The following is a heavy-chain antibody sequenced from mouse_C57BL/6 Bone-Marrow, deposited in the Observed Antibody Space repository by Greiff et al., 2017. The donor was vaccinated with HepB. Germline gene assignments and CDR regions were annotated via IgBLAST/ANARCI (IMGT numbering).Heavy chain of an antibody. CDR3: ASPYDYDAMYY. CDR2: IHPNSGST. CDR1: GYTFTSYW. J-gene: IGHJ4*01. V-gene: IGHV1-64*01. Sequence: QVQLQQPGAELVKPGASVKLSCKASGYTFTSYWMHWVKQRPGQGLEWIGMIHPNSGSTNYNEKFKSKATLTVDKSSSTAYMQLSSLTSEDSAVYYCASPYDYDAMYYWGQGTSVTVSS.